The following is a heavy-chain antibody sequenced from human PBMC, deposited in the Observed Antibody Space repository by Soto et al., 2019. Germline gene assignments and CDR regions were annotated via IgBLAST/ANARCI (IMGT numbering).Heavy chain of an antibody. CDR2: INWNSGSI. Sequence: EVQLVESGGGLVQPGRSLRLSCAASGFTFGDYAMHWVRQVPGKGLEWVSGINWNSGSIGYGDSVKGRFAISRDNAKNPLHLQMNGLSAEDTAFYYCVKDESINWYGGHFRQWGQGTLVTVSS. CDR3: VKDESINWYGGHFRQ. V-gene: IGHV3-9*01. J-gene: IGHJ1*01. CDR1: GFTFGDYA. D-gene: IGHD6-13*01.